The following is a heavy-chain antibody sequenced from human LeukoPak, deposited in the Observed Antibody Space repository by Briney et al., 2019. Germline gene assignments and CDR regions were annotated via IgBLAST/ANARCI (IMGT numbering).Heavy chain of an antibody. V-gene: IGHV1-2*02. D-gene: IGHD4-17*01. J-gene: IGHJ5*02. CDR1: GYTFTGYY. CDR2: INPNSGGT. CDR3: AREDYGDYDNWFDP. Sequence: GASVKVSCKASGYTFTGYYMHWVRQAPGQGLGWMGWINPNSGGTNYAQKFQGRVTMTRDTSISTAYMELSRLRSDDAAVYYCAREDYGDYDNWFDPWGQGTLVTVSS.